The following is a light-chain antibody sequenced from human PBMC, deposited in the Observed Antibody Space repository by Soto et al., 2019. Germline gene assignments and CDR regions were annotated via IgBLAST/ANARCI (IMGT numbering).Light chain of an antibody. CDR3: QQYNSYPLG. CDR1: QSISSW. CDR2: KAS. J-gene: IGKJ4*01. Sequence: DIQLTQSPSTLSASVGDTVTVTCRASQSISSWLAWYQQKPGKAPKLLIYKASSLESGVPSRFSGSGSGTEFTLTISSLQPDDFATYYCQQYNSYPLGFGGGTKVDIK. V-gene: IGKV1-5*03.